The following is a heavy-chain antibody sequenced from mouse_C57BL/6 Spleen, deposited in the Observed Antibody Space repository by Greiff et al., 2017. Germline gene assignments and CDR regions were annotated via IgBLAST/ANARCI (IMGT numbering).Heavy chain of an antibody. Sequence: VQLQQPGAELVMPGASVKLSCKASGYTFTSYWMHWVKQRPGQGLEWIGEIDPSDSYTNYNQKFKGKYTLAVDKSSSAAYMQLSSLTSEDSAVYYCARSRYGGYSNYGYFDVWGTGTTVTVSS. V-gene: IGHV1-69*01. CDR1: GYTFTSYW. CDR2: IDPSDSYT. D-gene: IGHD2-5*01. CDR3: ARSRYGGYSNYGYFDV. J-gene: IGHJ1*03.